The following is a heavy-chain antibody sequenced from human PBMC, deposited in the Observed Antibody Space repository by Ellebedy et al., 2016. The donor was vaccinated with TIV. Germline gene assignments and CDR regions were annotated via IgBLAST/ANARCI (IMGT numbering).Heavy chain of an antibody. CDR3: ARILSGPYFDH. CDR2: ISSSNHYI. J-gene: IGHJ4*02. Sequence: GESLKISCAASGFTFSSYSMNWVRQAPGKGLEWVSSISSSNHYIYYADSVKGRFTISRDNAKNSLYLQMNSLRADDTAVYFCARILSGPYFDHWGQGSLVTVSS. D-gene: IGHD1-26*01. V-gene: IGHV3-21*01. CDR1: GFTFSSYS.